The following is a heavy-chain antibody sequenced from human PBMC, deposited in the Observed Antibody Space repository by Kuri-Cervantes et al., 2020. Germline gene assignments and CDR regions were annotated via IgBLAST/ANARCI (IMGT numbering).Heavy chain of an antibody. Sequence: GGSLRLSCAASGFTFSDHYMNWVRQAPGKGLEWVAVISYDGSNKYYADSVKGRFTISRDNSKNTLYLQMNSLRAEDTAVYYCAKNSPEIWFGELLYPFYYYGMDVWGQGTTVTVSS. CDR3: AKNSPEIWFGELLYPFYYYGMDV. J-gene: IGHJ6*02. D-gene: IGHD3-10*01. CDR1: GFTFSDHY. V-gene: IGHV3-30*18. CDR2: ISYDGSNK.